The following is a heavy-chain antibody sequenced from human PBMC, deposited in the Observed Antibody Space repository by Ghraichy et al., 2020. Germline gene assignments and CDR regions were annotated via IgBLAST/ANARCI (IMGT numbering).Heavy chain of an antibody. CDR3: ARGFGAWFDP. CDR1: GGSFSGYY. CDR2: INHSGST. J-gene: IGHJ5*02. D-gene: IGHD3-10*01. V-gene: IGHV4-34*01. Sequence: SETLSLTCAVYGGSFSGYYWSWIRQPPGKGLEWIGEINHSGSTNYNPSLKSRVTISVDTSKNQFSLKLSSVTAADTAVYYCARGFGAWFDPWGQGTLVTVSS.